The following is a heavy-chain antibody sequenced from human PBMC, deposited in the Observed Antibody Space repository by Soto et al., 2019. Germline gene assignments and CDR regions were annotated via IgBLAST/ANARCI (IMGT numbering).Heavy chain of an antibody. CDR1: RFRVTSYV. CDR2: ISGSGGST. Sequence: LSCEASRFRVTSYVMSWVRQAPGKGLEWVSAISGSGGSTYYADSVKGRFTISRDNSKNTLYLQMNSLRAVDTAVYYCAKGLQQFDYWGQRTFVSVS. V-gene: IGHV3-23*01. CDR3: AKGLQQFDY. J-gene: IGHJ4*02. D-gene: IGHD6-13*01.